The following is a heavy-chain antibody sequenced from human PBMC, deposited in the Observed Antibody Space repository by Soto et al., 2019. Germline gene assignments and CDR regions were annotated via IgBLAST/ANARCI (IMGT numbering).Heavy chain of an antibody. CDR3: ARDGYNYGEGQH. V-gene: IGHV1-69*08. Sequence: QVQLVQSGAEVKKPGSSVKVSCKASGGTFSSYTISWVRQAPGQVLEWMGRIIPILGIANYAQKFQGRVTITADKSTSTAYMELSSLRSEDTAVYYCARDGYNYGEGQHWGQGTLVTVSS. J-gene: IGHJ1*01. CDR1: GGTFSSYT. D-gene: IGHD5-12*01. CDR2: IIPILGIA.